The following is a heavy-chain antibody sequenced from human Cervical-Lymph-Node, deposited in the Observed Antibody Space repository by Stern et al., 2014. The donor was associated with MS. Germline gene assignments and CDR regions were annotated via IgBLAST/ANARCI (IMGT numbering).Heavy chain of an antibody. D-gene: IGHD6-13*01. J-gene: IGHJ4*02. V-gene: IGHV2-5*02. Sequence: ESGPTLVKPTQTLTLTCTFSGFSLSTSGVGVGWIRQPPGQALEWLEPLFVGDDKRYSPSLKSRLTITKDTSKNQVVLTMTNMDPVDTATYYCAHSSWYSYFDYWGQGTLVTVSS. CDR1: GFSLSTSGVG. CDR2: LFVGDDK. CDR3: AHSSWYSYFDY.